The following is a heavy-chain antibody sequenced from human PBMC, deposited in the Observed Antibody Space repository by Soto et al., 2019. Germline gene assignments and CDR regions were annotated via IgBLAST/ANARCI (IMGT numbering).Heavy chain of an antibody. V-gene: IGHV1-69*02. J-gene: IGHJ3*02. D-gene: IGHD3-22*01. Sequence: SVKVSCKASGDTFSSYTISWVRQAPGQGLEWMGRIIPILGIANYAQKFQGRVTITADKSTSTAYMELSSLRSEDTAVYYCARGYYYDSSGYRHDAFDIWGQGTMVTVSS. CDR3: ARGYYYDSSGYRHDAFDI. CDR2: IIPILGIA. CDR1: GDTFSSYT.